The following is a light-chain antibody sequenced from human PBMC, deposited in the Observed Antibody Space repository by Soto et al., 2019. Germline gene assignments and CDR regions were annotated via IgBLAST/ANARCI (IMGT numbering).Light chain of an antibody. Sequence: EIVLTQSPRTLSLSPGQRAALSCTASQSVSSSYLAWYQQKPGQAPRLLIYGASSRATGVPDRFSGSGSGTGSTLTITRLEPEDFAVYYCHQYGTVPWTFGRGTKVDI. V-gene: IGKV3-20*01. J-gene: IGKJ1*01. CDR3: HQYGTVPWT. CDR2: GAS. CDR1: QSVSSSY.